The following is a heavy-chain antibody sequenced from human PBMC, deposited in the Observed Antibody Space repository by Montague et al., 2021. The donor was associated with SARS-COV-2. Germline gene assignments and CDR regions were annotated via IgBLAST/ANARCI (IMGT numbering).Heavy chain of an antibody. V-gene: IGHV3-53*04. J-gene: IGHJ4*02. CDR2: ISTDDAT. D-gene: IGHD5-12*01. CDR3: ARVPRDDYSIDY. Sequence: SLRLSCAASGFTVTRNYMIWVRQAPGKGLEWVSVISTDDATYYTDSVTGRVTIPSHRPKNTLLLQMNSLRPDDTAVYYCARVPRDDYSIDYWGQGTLVTV. CDR1: GFTVTRNY.